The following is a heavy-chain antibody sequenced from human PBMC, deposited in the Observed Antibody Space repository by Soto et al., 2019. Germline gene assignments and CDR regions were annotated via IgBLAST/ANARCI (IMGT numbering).Heavy chain of an antibody. CDR2: IKSKTHGGTT. D-gene: IGHD3-3*01. J-gene: IGHJ6*02. V-gene: IGHV3-15*01. CDR3: SXDSRFLEWSSYYYGMDV. CDR1: GFTFNNAW. Sequence: GGSLRLSCAASGFTFNNAWMSWVRQVPGKGLEWVGRIKSKTHGGTTDYAAPVKGRFTISRDDSKNTLYLQMNSLKTEDTAVYYCSXDSRFLEWSSYYYGMDVWGPGTTVTVSS.